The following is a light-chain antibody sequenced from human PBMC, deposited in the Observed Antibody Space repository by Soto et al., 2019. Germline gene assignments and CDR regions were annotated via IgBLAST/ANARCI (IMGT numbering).Light chain of an antibody. J-gene: IGLJ1*01. CDR1: TRDIAGYNY. CDR3: TSFSSSTSLYV. Sequence: QSALTQPASVSGSLGQSITISCTGTTRDIAGYNYISWYQRLPGKAPKLMIYQVTIRPSGISNRFSGSKSGNTASLTISGLQAEDEADYYCTSFSSSTSLYVFGTGTKV. CDR2: QVT. V-gene: IGLV2-14*01.